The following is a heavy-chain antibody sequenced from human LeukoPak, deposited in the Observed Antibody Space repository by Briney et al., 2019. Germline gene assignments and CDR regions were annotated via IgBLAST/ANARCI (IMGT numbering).Heavy chain of an antibody. CDR3: ARVGDDILTGP. J-gene: IGHJ5*02. D-gene: IGHD3-9*01. CDR1: GYSISSGYY. CDR2: IYHSGST. Sequence: SETLSLTCAVSGYSISSGYYWGWIRQPPGKGLEWIGSIYHSGSTYYNPSLKSRVTISVDTSKNQFSLKLSSVTAADTAVYYCARVGDDILTGPWGQGTLVTVSS. V-gene: IGHV4-38-2*01.